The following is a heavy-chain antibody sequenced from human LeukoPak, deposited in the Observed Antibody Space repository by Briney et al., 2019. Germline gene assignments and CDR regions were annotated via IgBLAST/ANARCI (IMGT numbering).Heavy chain of an antibody. V-gene: IGHV4-34*01. J-gene: IGHJ3*02. Sequence: SETLSLTCAVYGGSFSGYYWSWIRQPPGKGLEWIGEINHSGSTNYNPSLKSRVTISVDTSKTQFSLKLSSVTAADTAVYYCASDQNSSGYYSPAFDIWGQGTMVTVSS. D-gene: IGHD3-22*01. CDR3: ASDQNSSGYYSPAFDI. CDR2: INHSGST. CDR1: GGSFSGYY.